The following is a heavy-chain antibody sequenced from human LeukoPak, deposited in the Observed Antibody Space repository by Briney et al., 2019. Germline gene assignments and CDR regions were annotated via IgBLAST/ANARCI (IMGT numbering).Heavy chain of an antibody. Sequence: SQTLSLTCTVSGGSISSGDHYWSWIRQPPGKGLERIGYIYYSGSAYYHPSLKSRSTMSVDTSKNQFSLTLTSVTAADTAVYYCARGGSYYDYWGQGTLVTVSS. D-gene: IGHD3-16*01. CDR2: IYYSGSA. J-gene: IGHJ4*02. CDR3: ARGGSYYDY. V-gene: IGHV4-30-4*01. CDR1: GGSISSGDHY.